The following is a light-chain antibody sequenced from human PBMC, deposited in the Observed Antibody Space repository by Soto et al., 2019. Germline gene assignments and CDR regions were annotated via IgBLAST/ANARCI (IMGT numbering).Light chain of an antibody. CDR2: DAS. V-gene: IGKV3-11*01. CDR1: QSVSSY. Sequence: ETVRTKSPPTLSLTTGERATLSCRASQSVSSYLAWYQQKPGQAPRLLIYDASNRATGIPARFSGSGSGTDFTLTISSLEPEDFAVYYCQQRSNWPPGFGQGTRLETK. CDR3: QQRSNWPPG. J-gene: IGKJ5*01.